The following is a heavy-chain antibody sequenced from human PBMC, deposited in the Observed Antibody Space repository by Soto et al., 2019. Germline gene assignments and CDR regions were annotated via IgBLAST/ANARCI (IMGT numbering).Heavy chain of an antibody. J-gene: IGHJ4*02. Sequence: EVQLVESGGGLVQPGGSLRLSCAASGFSLSSYWMSWVRQAPGKGLEWVANMNQDGSERDYVGSVKGRFTFTRDNPKNALYLQMNSLRAEDTAVYYCARLSTSAGRRDLACWGQGTLVTVSS. V-gene: IGHV3-7*01. CDR1: GFSLSSYW. CDR3: ARLSTSAGRRDLAC. CDR2: MNQDGSER.